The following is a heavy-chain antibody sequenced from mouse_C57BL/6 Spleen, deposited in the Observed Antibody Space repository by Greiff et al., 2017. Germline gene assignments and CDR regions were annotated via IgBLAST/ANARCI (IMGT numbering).Heavy chain of an antibody. CDR3: TTRLWGFAY. J-gene: IGHJ3*01. CDR2: IDPETGGT. CDR1: GYTFTDYE. Sequence: ESGAELVRPGASVTLSCKASGYTFTDYEMHWVKQTPVHGLEWIGAIDPETGGTAYNQKFKGKAILTADKSSSTAYMELRSLTSEDSAVYYCTTRLWGFAYWGQGTLVTVSA. D-gene: IGHD6-5*01. V-gene: IGHV1-15*01.